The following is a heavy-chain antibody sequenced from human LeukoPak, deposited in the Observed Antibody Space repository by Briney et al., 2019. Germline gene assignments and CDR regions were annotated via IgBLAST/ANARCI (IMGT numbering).Heavy chain of an antibody. CDR1: GGSISSSSYY. Sequence: SETLSLTCTVSGGSISSSSYYWGWIRQPPGKGLEWIGSIYYSGSTYYNPSLKSRVTISVDTSKNQFSLKLSSVTAADTAVYYCARHRPGYSYGLAHFDYWGQGTLVTVSS. V-gene: IGHV4-39*01. CDR2: IYYSGST. CDR3: ARHRPGYSYGLAHFDY. D-gene: IGHD5-18*01. J-gene: IGHJ4*02.